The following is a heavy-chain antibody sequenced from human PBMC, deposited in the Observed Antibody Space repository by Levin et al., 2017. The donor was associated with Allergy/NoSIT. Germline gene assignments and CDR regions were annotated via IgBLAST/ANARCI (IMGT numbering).Heavy chain of an antibody. CDR1: GFTVSSKY. J-gene: IGHJ4*02. V-gene: IGHV3-66*01. CDR3: AGALRDDCGDYFDY. Sequence: PGGSLRLSCAASGFTVSSKYMSWVRQAPGKGLEWVSVIYSGGSTYYADSVKGRFTISRDNSKNTLYLQMNSLRAEDTAVYYCAGALRDDCGDYFDYWGQGTLVTVSS. CDR2: IYSGGST. D-gene: IGHD4-17*01.